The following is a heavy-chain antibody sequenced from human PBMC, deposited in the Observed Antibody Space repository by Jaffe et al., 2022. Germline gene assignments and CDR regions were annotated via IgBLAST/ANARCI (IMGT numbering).Heavy chain of an antibody. CDR1: GGSFSGYY. Sequence: QVQLQQWGAGLLKPSETLSLTCAVYGGSFSGYYWSWIRQPPGKGLEWIGEINHSGSTNYNPSLKSRVTISVDTSKNQFSLKLSSVTAADTAVYYCARGRLDYDYIWGSRGWFDPWGQGTLVTVSS. V-gene: IGHV4-34*01. D-gene: IGHD3-16*01. CDR3: ARGRLDYDYIWGSRGWFDP. J-gene: IGHJ5*02. CDR2: INHSGST.